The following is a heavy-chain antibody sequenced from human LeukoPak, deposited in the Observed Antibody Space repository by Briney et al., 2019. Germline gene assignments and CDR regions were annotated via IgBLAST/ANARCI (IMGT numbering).Heavy chain of an antibody. J-gene: IGHJ4*02. V-gene: IGHV5-51*01. CDR1: SDSFSRYC. CDR2: IYPGDSDT. D-gene: IGHD3-16*01. Sequence: GERLQISSNAASDSFSRYCITWVRHMPPKGREWMGIIYPGDSDTRYSPSFQGQVTISADTSTRTAYLQCSSLKASETPMYYSARGKFGDFDYWGEGALVTVSS. CDR3: ARGKFGDFDY.